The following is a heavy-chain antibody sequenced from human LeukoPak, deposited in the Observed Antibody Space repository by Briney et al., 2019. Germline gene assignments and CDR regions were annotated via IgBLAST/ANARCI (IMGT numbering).Heavy chain of an antibody. V-gene: IGHV1-8*01. J-gene: IGHJ5*02. CDR3: ARDRRPRPDDSGYYLESCWFDP. Sequence: ASVKVSCKASGYTFTSYDINWVRQATGQGLEWMGWMNPNSGNTGYAQKFQGRVTITADESTSTAYMELSSLRSEDTAVYYCARDRRPRPDDSGYYLESCWFDPWGQGTLVTVSS. CDR1: GYTFTSYD. D-gene: IGHD3-22*01. CDR2: MNPNSGNT.